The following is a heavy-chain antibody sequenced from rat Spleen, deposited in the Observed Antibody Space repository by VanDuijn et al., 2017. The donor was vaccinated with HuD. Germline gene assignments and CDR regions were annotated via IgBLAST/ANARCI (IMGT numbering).Heavy chain of an antibody. CDR1: GFTFNNYW. D-gene: IGHD1-12*02. J-gene: IGHJ4*01. Sequence: EVQLVESGGGLVQPGRSLKLSCVASGFTFNNYWMTWIRQAPGKGLEWVASITNARGTTYYPDSVKGRFTISRDNSESTLYLQMDSLRSEDTATYYCTRHLLYFDDGSYYHSRVMDAWGQGASVTVSS. CDR3: TRHLLYFDDGSYYHSRVMDA. CDR2: ITNARGTT. V-gene: IGHV5-31*01.